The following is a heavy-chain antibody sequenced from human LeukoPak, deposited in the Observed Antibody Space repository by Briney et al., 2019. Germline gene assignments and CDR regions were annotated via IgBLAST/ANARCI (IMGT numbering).Heavy chain of an antibody. CDR2: INPNSGGT. J-gene: IGHJ4*02. D-gene: IGHD1-26*01. Sequence: ASVKVSCKASGYTFTGYYMHWVRQAPGQGLEWMGWINPNSGGTNYAQKFQGRVTMTRDTSISTAYMELSRLRSDDTAVYYCARDREGATPKLFDYWGQGTLVTVSS. CDR3: ARDREGATPKLFDY. CDR1: GYTFTGYY. V-gene: IGHV1-2*02.